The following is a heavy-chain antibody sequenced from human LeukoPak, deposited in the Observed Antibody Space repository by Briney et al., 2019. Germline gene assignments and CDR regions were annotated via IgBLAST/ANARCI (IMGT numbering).Heavy chain of an antibody. V-gene: IGHV3-74*01. CDR1: GFTLCSHW. D-gene: IGHD2-15*01. CDR2: ISNDGSST. CDR3: ARVGAALDY. Sequence: PGGSLRLSCAASGFTLCSHWMSWVRQAPGKGLVWVSRISNDGSSTNYADSVKGRFTVSRDNAKNTLYLQMNSLRPEDTAVYFCARVGAALDYWGQGTLVTVSS. J-gene: IGHJ4*02.